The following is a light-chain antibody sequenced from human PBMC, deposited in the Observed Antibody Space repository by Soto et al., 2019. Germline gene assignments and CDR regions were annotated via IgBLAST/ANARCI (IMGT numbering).Light chain of an antibody. CDR2: AAS. V-gene: IGKV1-39*01. CDR1: QKISSY. J-gene: IGKJ2*01. CDR3: QKSYRTPYT. Sequence: DIQMTQSPSSLSASVGDTVTITCRAAQKISSYLNWYQQKPGQAPQLLIYAASNLQIGVPTRFSGSGSDTDFTITIDGLQPDDFGSSFCQKSYRTPYTFGPGTNLEIK.